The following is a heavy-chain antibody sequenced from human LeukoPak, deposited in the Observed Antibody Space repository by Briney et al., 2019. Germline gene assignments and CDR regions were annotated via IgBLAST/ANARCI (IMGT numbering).Heavy chain of an antibody. V-gene: IGHV3-7*01. D-gene: IGHD2-15*01. CDR1: GLSVSTYW. Sequence: GGSLRLSCAASGLSVSTYWMSWVRQAPGKGLEWVANIKQDGSEKYYVDSVKGRFTISRDNAKNSLYLQMNSLRAEDTAVYYCARAPGYCSGGSCYRYYYGMDVWGQGTTVTVSS. CDR2: IKQDGSEK. CDR3: ARAPGYCSGGSCYRYYYGMDV. J-gene: IGHJ6*02.